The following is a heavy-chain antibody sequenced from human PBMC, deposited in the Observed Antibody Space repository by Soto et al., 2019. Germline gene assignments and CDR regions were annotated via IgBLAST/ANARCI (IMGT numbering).Heavy chain of an antibody. D-gene: IGHD3-9*01. CDR3: ARGPLLRYFDWYHDY. V-gene: IGHV1-18*01. CDR1: GYTFTSYG. Sequence: SVQVSFKASGYTFTSYGISWVRQAPGQGLEWMGWISAYNGNTNYAQKLQGRVTMTTDTSTSTAYMELRSLRSDDTAVYYCARGPLLRYFDWYHDYWGQGTLVTVSS. J-gene: IGHJ4*02. CDR2: ISAYNGNT.